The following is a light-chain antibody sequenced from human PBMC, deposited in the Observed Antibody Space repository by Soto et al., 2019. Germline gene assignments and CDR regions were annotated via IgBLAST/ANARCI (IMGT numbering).Light chain of an antibody. CDR1: QSISSY. CDR3: QQTYSTPRYT. CDR2: AAS. Sequence: DIQMTQSPSSLSASVGDRVTITCRASQSISSYLNWYQQKPGKAPKLLIYAASSLQSGVPSRFSGSGSGRDFSLTISSLQPDDFATYYCQQTYSTPRYTFGQGTKLEIK. J-gene: IGKJ2*01. V-gene: IGKV1-39*01.